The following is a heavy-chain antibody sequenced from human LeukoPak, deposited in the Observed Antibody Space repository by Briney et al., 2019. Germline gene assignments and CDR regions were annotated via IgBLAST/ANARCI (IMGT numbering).Heavy chain of an antibody. J-gene: IGHJ3*02. Sequence: PGGSLRLSCAVSGFTSSSYWMSWVRQAPGKGLEWVSYISSSGSTIYYADSVKGRFTISRDNAKNSLYPQMNSLRAEDTAVYYCARDIADGYYSPHDAFDIWGQGTMVTVSS. CDR3: ARDIADGYYSPHDAFDI. D-gene: IGHD3-3*01. V-gene: IGHV3-48*04. CDR1: GFTSSSYW. CDR2: ISSSGSTI.